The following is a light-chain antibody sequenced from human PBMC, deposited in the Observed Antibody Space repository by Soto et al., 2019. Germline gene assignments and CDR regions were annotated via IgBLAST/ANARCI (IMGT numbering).Light chain of an antibody. Sequence: QSVLAQPASVSGSPGQSITISCTGTSSDVGSYNLVSWYQQQPGKAPKLIIYEVSNRPSGVSDRFFGSKSGNAASLTISGLQADDEGDYYCCSYTTTTTWVFDGGTKLTVL. CDR2: EVS. J-gene: IGLJ3*02. CDR1: SSDVGSYNL. CDR3: CSYTTTTTWV. V-gene: IGLV2-14*02.